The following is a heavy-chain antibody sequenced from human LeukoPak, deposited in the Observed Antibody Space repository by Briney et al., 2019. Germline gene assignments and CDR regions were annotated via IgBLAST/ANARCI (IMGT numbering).Heavy chain of an antibody. CDR2: IYYTGST. Sequence: ASETLSLTCTVSGGSISSYYWSWIRRPPGKGLEWIGYIYYTGSTSYNPSLKSRVTISLDTSKSQFSLRPTSVTAADTAVYYCARGHLGLSPWGQGTLVTVSS. CDR1: GGSISSYY. CDR3: ARGHLGLSP. V-gene: IGHV4-59*01. J-gene: IGHJ5*02. D-gene: IGHD3-10*01.